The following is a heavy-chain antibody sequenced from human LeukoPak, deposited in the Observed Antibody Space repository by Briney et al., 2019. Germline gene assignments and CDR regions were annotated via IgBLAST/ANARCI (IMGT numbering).Heavy chain of an antibody. Sequence: PSETLSLTCTVSGGSISSGGYYWSWIRQHPGKGLEWIGYIHYSGSTYYNPSLKGRVTISVDTSKNQFSLKLSSVTAADTAVYYCARGSPTSIAVAGPRLPYYYGMDVWGQGTTVTVSS. CDR1: GGSISSGGYY. D-gene: IGHD6-19*01. CDR3: ARGSPTSIAVAGPRLPYYYGMDV. CDR2: IHYSGST. V-gene: IGHV4-31*03. J-gene: IGHJ6*02.